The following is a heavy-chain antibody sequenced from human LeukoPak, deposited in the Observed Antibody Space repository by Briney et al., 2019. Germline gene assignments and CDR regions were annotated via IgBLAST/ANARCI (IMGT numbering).Heavy chain of an antibody. V-gene: IGHV4-59*01. CDR1: DGSTTNYY. J-gene: IGHJ4*02. CDR3: ARGYGDFRVEGRYFHS. Sequence: SETLSLTCTVYDGSTTNYYWSWVRQPPGRGREFIGHAHYSGTANYNRSLRSRVTISIDTSKKHFFLKLKSVTAADTAVYYCARGYGDFRVEGRYFHSWGQGTLVTVSS. CDR2: AHYSGTA. D-gene: IGHD4-17*01.